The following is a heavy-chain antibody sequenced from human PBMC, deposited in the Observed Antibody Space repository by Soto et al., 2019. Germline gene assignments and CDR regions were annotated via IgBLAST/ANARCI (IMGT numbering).Heavy chain of an antibody. CDR1: GGSFSGYY. D-gene: IGHD2-15*01. V-gene: IGHV4-34*01. J-gene: IGHJ4*02. CDR3: ARGYLICSGGSCVFDY. Sequence: QVQLQQWGAGLLKPSETLSLTCAVYGGSFSGYYWSWIRQPPGKGLEWIGEINHSGSTNYNPSLKSRVTISVDTSKNQCSLKLSSVTAADTAVYYCARGYLICSGGSCVFDYWGQGTLVTVSS. CDR2: INHSGST.